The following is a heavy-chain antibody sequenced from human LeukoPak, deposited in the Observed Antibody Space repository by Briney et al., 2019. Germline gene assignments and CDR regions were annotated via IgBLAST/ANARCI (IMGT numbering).Heavy chain of an antibody. D-gene: IGHD5-24*01. CDR1: RGSVSSSSYY. CDR2: IYYSGPT. Sequence: SETLSLTCTVSRGSVSSSSYYWGWIRQPPGKGLEWIGSIYYSGPTYYNSSLKSRVTISVDTSMDQFSLKVSSVTAADTAVYFCAALKRDGNSYYFGYWGQGTLVTVSS. J-gene: IGHJ4*02. CDR3: AALKRDGNSYYFGY. V-gene: IGHV4-39*01.